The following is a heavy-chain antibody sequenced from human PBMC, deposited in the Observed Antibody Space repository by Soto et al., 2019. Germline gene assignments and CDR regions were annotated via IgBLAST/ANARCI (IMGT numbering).Heavy chain of an antibody. V-gene: IGHV3-23*01. J-gene: IGHJ6*02. CDR1: GFTFSSYA. Sequence: GGSLRLSCAASGFTFSSYAMSWVRQAPGKGLEWVSAISGSGGSTYYADSVKGRFTISRDNSKNTLYLQMNSLRAEDTAVYYCAKGVGTSYYYYYGMDVWGQGTTVTVSS. CDR3: AKGVGTSYYYYYGMDV. D-gene: IGHD2-8*01. CDR2: ISGSGGST.